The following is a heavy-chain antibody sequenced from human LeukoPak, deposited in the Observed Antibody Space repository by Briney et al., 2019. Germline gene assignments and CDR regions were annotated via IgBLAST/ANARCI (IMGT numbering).Heavy chain of an antibody. CDR2: ISYDGSNK. D-gene: IGHD3-22*01. J-gene: IGHJ4*02. CDR3: AKDPSTLDSTSN. V-gene: IGHV3-30*18. CDR1: GFTFSSYG. Sequence: GGSLRLSCAASGFTFSSYGMPWVRQAPGKGLEWVAVISYDGSNKYYADSVKGRFTISRDNSKNTLYLQMNSLRAEDTAVYYCAKDPSTLDSTSNWGQGTLVTVSS.